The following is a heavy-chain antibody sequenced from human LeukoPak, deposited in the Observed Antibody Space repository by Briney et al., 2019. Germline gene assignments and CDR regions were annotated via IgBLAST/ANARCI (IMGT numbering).Heavy chain of an antibody. Sequence: PGGSLRLSCAASGFTFSSYAMSWVRQAPGKGLEWVSAISGSGGSTYYADSVKGRFTISRDNAKNSLYLQMNSLRAEDTAVYYCARSETWATVTEYYFDYWGQGTLVTVSS. CDR1: GFTFSSYA. CDR2: ISGSGGST. J-gene: IGHJ4*02. CDR3: ARSETWATVTEYYFDY. D-gene: IGHD4-17*01. V-gene: IGHV3-23*01.